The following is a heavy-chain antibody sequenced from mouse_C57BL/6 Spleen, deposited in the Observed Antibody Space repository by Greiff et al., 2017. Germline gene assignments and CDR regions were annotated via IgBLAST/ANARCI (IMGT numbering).Heavy chain of an antibody. Sequence: EVKLVESEGGLVKPGSSLKLSCTASGFTFSDYYMAWFRQVPEKGLEWVANINYDGSSTYYLDSLKSRFIISKDNAKNILYLQMSSLKSEDTATYYCAREGYGSSLYAMDYWGQGTSVTVSS. CDR3: AREGYGSSLYAMDY. V-gene: IGHV5-16*01. CDR2: INYDGSST. D-gene: IGHD1-1*01. J-gene: IGHJ4*01. CDR1: GFTFSDYY.